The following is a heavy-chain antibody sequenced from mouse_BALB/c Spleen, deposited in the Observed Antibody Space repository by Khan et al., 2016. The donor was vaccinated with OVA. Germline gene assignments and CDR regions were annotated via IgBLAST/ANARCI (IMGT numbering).Heavy chain of an antibody. CDR1: GYTFTNYI. Sequence: VQLQQSGPEVVKPGASVKMSCKASGYTFTNYIIHWVKQKPGQGLEWIGYINPYNDGTKYNEKFKGKATLTSDKSPTTAYMEVSSLNSEDSAVYFCIRVEIGIYRGFAYWGQGTLVTVSA. V-gene: IGHV1S136*01. J-gene: IGHJ3*01. CDR2: INPYNDGT. D-gene: IGHD4-1*01. CDR3: IRVEIGIYRGFAY.